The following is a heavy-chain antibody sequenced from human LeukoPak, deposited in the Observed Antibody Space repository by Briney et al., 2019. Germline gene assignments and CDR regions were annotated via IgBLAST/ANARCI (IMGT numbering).Heavy chain of an antibody. V-gene: IGHV1-46*01. CDR3: ARNYDSGFDY. CDR2: INPSGGST. D-gene: IGHD1-7*01. CDR1: GYTFTNYY. Sequence: ASVKVSCKASGYTFTNYYMHWVRQAPGQGLEWMGMINPSGGSTSYAQKFHGRVTMTRDTSTSTVYMELSSLRSEDTAVSYCARNYDSGFDYWGQGTLVTVSS. J-gene: IGHJ4*02.